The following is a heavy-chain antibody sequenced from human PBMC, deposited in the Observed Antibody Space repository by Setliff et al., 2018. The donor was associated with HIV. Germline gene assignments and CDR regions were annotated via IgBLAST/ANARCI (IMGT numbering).Heavy chain of an antibody. CDR3: ARAEFVLRPTHFDY. V-gene: IGHV1-2*02. Sequence: GASVKVSCKASGYTFTGYYMHWVRQAPGQGLEWMGWINPKSGGTNYAQKFQGRVTMTRDTSISTAYMELSRLRSDDTAVYYCARAEFVLRPTHFDYWGQGTLVTVSS. J-gene: IGHJ4*02. D-gene: IGHD4-17*01. CDR1: GYTFTGYY. CDR2: INPKSGGT.